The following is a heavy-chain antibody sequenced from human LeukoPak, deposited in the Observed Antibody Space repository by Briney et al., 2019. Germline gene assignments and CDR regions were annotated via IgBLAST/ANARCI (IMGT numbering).Heavy chain of an antibody. CDR1: GFTFNRDR. Sequence: GGSLRLSCAASGFTFNRDRTAWVRQAPGKGLEWVANIKEDGSEKNYVDSVKGRFTISRDNAVNSVYLQMNDLRAEDTGVYYCAAKEPSTSGWSYWGQGTLVPVSS. D-gene: IGHD6-19*01. J-gene: IGHJ4*02. CDR2: IKEDGSEK. V-gene: IGHV3-7*01. CDR3: AAKEPSTSGWSY.